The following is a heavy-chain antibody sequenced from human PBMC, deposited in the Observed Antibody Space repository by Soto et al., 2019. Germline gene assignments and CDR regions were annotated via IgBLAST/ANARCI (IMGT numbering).Heavy chain of an antibody. J-gene: IGHJ6*02. CDR1: GYTFTGYY. Sequence: ASVKVSCKASGYTFTGYYMHWVRQAPGQGLERMGWINPNRGGTNYAQKFQGWVTMTRDTSISTAYMELSRLRSDDTAVYYCAREAHSSSWYSPYYYFGMDVWGQGTTVTVSS. D-gene: IGHD6-13*01. V-gene: IGHV1-2*04. CDR3: AREAHSSSWYSPYYYFGMDV. CDR2: INPNRGGT.